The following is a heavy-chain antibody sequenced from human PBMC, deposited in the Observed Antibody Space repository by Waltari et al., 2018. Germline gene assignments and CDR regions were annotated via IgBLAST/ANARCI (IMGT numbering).Heavy chain of an antibody. J-gene: IGHJ5*02. CDR2: INHSGST. V-gene: IGHV4-34*01. D-gene: IGHD3-16*02. Sequence: GLEWIGEINHSGSTNYNPSLKSRVTISVDTSKNQFSLKLSSVTAADTAVYYCARGKSWYYDYVWGSYRFGNWFDPWGQGTLVTVSS. CDR3: ARGKSWYYDYVWGSYRFGNWFDP.